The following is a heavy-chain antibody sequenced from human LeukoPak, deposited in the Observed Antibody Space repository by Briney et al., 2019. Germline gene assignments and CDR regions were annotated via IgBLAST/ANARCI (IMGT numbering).Heavy chain of an antibody. V-gene: IGHV3-11*04. Sequence: GGSLRLSCAASGFTYRDHYMSWIRQAPGKGLEWISYISSSGSTIYYADSVKGRFTVSRDNAKNSLYLQRNSLRPEDTALYYCARGRGSYRNDYWGQGTLVTVSS. D-gene: IGHD1-26*01. CDR2: ISSSGSTI. CDR1: GFTYRDHY. J-gene: IGHJ4*02. CDR3: ARGRGSYRNDY.